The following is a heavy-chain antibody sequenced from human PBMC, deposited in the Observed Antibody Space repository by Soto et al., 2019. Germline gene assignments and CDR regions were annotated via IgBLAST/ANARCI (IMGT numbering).Heavy chain of an antibody. CDR1: GGSISSGGYS. Sequence: QLQLQESGSGLVKPSQTLSLTCAVSGGSISSGGYSWSWIRQPPGKGLEWIGYIYHSGSTYYNPSLKSRVTIAVDRSKNQFSLKLSSVTAADTAVYYCARGGVGRSYYYYGMDVWGQGTTVTVSS. V-gene: IGHV4-30-2*01. D-gene: IGHD3-10*01. CDR2: IYHSGST. J-gene: IGHJ6*02. CDR3: ARGGVGRSYYYYGMDV.